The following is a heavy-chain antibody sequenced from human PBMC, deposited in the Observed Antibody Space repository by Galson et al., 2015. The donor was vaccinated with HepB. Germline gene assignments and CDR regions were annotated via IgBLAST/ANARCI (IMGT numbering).Heavy chain of an antibody. CDR2: GTDTGAGT. CDR3: AKDRGCGGDNCWRWFDP. V-gene: IGHV3-23*01. D-gene: IGHD2-21*01. Sequence: SLRLSCAASGFTFSSHAMSWVRQAPGKGLECVSTGTDTGAGTHYADSVKGRFTISRDNSKNMMFPQMNSLRAEDTAVYYCAKDRGCGGDNCWRWFDPWGQGSLVTVSS. J-gene: IGHJ5*02. CDR1: GFTFSSHA.